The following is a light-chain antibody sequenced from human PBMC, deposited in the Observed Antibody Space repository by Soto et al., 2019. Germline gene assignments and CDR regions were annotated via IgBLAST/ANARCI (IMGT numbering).Light chain of an antibody. CDR2: DIS. CDR3: QHRRSWPIT. CDR1: QSVDSTY. Sequence: DIVLTQSPGTLSLSPGESATLSCRASQSVDSTYIAWYQQKPGQAPRLLIYDISKRATGIPARFSGSGSATDFTLTISSLEPEDFAVYYCQHRRSWPITGGQGTRLEIK. V-gene: IGKV3-11*01. J-gene: IGKJ5*01.